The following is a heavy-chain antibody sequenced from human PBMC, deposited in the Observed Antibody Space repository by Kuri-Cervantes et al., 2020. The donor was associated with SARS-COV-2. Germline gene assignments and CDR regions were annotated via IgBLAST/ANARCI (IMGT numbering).Heavy chain of an antibody. CDR2: IYHSGST. CDR3: ARDPTGLQYYFDY. J-gene: IGHJ4*02. CDR1: GYSISGSYY. D-gene: IGHD4-11*01. Sequence: SETLSLTCSVSGYSISGSYYWGWIRQPPGKGQEWIGSIYHSGSTYYNPSLKSRVTISVDTSKNQFSLKLSSVTAADTAVYYCARDPTGLQYYFDYWGQGTLVTVSS. V-gene: IGHV4-38-2*02.